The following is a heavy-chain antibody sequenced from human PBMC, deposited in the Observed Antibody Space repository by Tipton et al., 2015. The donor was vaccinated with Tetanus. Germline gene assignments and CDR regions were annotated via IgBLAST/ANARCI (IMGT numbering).Heavy chain of an antibody. J-gene: IGHJ4*02. V-gene: IGHV3-23*01. CDR1: GFTFSSYA. Sequence: SLRLSCAASGFTFSSYAMSWVRQAPGKGLEWASAIRGGGGGTYYADSVKGRFIISRDNSKNTLYLQMNSLRAEDTAVYYCAKDRYDSSGYYFLWDYWGQGTLVTVSS. D-gene: IGHD3-22*01. CDR2: IRGGGGGT. CDR3: AKDRYDSSGYYFLWDY.